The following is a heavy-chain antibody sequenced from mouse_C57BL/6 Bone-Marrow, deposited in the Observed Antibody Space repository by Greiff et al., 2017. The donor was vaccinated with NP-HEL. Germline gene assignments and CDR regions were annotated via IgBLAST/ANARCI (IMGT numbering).Heavy chain of an antibody. Sequence: QLKESGPGLVKPSQSLFLTCSITGFPITSGYYWIWIRQSPGKPLEWMGYITHSGETFYNPSLQSPISITRETSKNQFFLQLNSVTTEDTAMYYCAGDYDGYWYFDVWGTGTTVTVSS. CDR2: ITHSGET. CDR1: GFPITSGYY. CDR3: AGDYDGYWYFDV. D-gene: IGHD2-3*01. J-gene: IGHJ1*03. V-gene: IGHV12-3*01.